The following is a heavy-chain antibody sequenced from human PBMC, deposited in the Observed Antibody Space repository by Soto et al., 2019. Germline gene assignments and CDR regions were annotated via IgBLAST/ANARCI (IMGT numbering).Heavy chain of an antibody. V-gene: IGHV3-23*01. CDR3: AKERATTTAFDY. Sequence: PGGSLRLSCAASVFTFSRDGMIWVRQAPGKGLEWVSLITDNGGSTYYADSVKGRFTISRDNTKNTLFLQMNSLRAEDTAVYYCAKERATTTAFDYWGQGALVTVSS. D-gene: IGHD4-17*01. CDR1: VFTFSRDG. J-gene: IGHJ4*02. CDR2: ITDNGGST.